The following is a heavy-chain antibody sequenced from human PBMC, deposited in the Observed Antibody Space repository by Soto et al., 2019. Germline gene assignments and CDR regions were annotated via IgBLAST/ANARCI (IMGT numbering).Heavy chain of an antibody. CDR1: GVTFSISW. J-gene: IGHJ4*02. D-gene: IGHD2-21*01. V-gene: IGHV3-7*01. Sequence: EVHLVESGGGLVQPGGSLTLTCAASGVTFSISWMNWVRQAPGKGLEWVANIKGDGSEKYYVDSVKGRFTISRDKPKNSLYLQMTSLRAEDTAVYYCAAGFPPDFWGQGTLVTVSS. CDR3: AAGFPPDF. CDR2: IKGDGSEK.